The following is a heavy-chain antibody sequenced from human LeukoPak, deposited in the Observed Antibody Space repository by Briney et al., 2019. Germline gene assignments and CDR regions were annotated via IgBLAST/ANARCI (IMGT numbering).Heavy chain of an antibody. V-gene: IGHV3-30*02. CDR2: IRYDGSNK. Sequence: GGSLRLSCAASGFTFSSYGMHWVRQAPGKGLEWVAFIRYDGSNKYYADSVKGRFAISRDNSKNTLYLQMNSLKTEDTAVYYCTTYSPLYSSSGRFGYWGQGTLVTVSS. CDR1: GFTFSSYG. D-gene: IGHD6-13*01. J-gene: IGHJ4*02. CDR3: TTYSPLYSSSGRFGY.